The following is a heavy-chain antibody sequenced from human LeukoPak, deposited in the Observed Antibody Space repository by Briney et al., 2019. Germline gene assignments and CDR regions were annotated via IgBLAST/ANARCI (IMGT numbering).Heavy chain of an antibody. CDR3: ARPYNWNDGFDF. CDR1: GYTFTSYG. V-gene: IGHV1-18*01. D-gene: IGHD1-1*01. CDR2: ISAYNGNT. Sequence: ASVKVSCKASGYTFTSYGISWVRQAPGQGLEWMGWISAYNGNTNYAQKLQGRVTMATDTSTSTAYMELSSLRSEDTAVYYCARPYNWNDGFDFWGQGTLVTVSS. J-gene: IGHJ4*02.